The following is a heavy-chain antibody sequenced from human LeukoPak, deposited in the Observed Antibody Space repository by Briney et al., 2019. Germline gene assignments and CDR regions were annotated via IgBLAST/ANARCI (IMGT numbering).Heavy chain of an antibody. V-gene: IGHV7-4-1*02. CDR2: INTNTGNP. CDR3: ARDYYYDILTGYYKRWFDP. J-gene: IGHJ5*02. Sequence: GASVKVSCKASGYTFTSYAMNWVRQAPGQGLEWMGWINTNTGNPTYAQGFTGRFVFSLDTSVSTAYLQISSLKAEDTAVYYCARDYYYDILTGYYKRWFDPWGQGTLVTVSS. D-gene: IGHD3-9*01. CDR1: GYTFTSYA.